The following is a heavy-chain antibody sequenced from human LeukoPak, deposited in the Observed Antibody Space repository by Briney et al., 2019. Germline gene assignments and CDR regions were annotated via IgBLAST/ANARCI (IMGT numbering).Heavy chain of an antibody. J-gene: IGHJ4*02. D-gene: IGHD6-6*01. CDR2: INPNSGGT. CDR3: ARARWQLVPYFDS. CDR1: GYTFTDYY. V-gene: IGHV1-2*02. Sequence: SVTVSCKASGYTFTDYYMHWVRQAPGQGLEWMGWINPNSGGTNFAQKFQGRVAMTRDTSISTAYLELGSLRSDDTAVYFCARARWQLVPYFDSWGQGTLVTVSS.